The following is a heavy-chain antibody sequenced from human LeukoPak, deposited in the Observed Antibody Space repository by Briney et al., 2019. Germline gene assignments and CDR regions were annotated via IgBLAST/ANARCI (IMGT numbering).Heavy chain of an antibody. Sequence: GGSLRLSCAASGFTFSSYAMRWVRQAPGKGLGWVSRVKSDGSSTSYADSVKGRFTIPRDNARNTLYLQMNSLRAEDTAVYYCARDGFLGPVTAYLDYWGQGTPVTVSS. CDR1: GFTFSSYA. V-gene: IGHV3-74*01. CDR2: VKSDGSST. J-gene: IGHJ4*02. CDR3: ARDGFLGPVTAYLDY. D-gene: IGHD2-21*02.